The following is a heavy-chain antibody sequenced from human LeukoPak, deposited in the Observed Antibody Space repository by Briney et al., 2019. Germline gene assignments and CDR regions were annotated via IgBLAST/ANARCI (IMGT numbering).Heavy chain of an antibody. V-gene: IGHV3-53*01. CDR1: GFTFSNYW. CDR2: IYSGGST. J-gene: IGHJ4*02. D-gene: IGHD3-3*01. Sequence: GGSLRLSCAASGFTFSNYWMHWVRQAPGKGLEWVSVIYSGGSTYYADSVKGRFTISRDNSKNTLYLQMNSLRAEDTAVYYCARAQKDDFWSGYYKYYFDYWGQGTLVTVSS. CDR3: ARAQKDDFWSGYYKYYFDY.